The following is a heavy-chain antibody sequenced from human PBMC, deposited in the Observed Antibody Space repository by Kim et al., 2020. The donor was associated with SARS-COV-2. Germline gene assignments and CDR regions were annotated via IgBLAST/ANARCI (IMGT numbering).Heavy chain of an antibody. D-gene: IGHD3-3*01. CDR2: IYYSGST. CDR3: ASEDPVLRFLKY. CDR1: GGSISSGGYY. Sequence: SETLSLTCTVSGGSISSGGYYWSWIRQHPGKGLEWIGYIYYSGSTYYNPSLKSRVTISVDTSKNQFSLKLSSVTAADTAVYYCASEDPVLRFLKYWGQGTLVTVSS. V-gene: IGHV4-31*03. J-gene: IGHJ4*02.